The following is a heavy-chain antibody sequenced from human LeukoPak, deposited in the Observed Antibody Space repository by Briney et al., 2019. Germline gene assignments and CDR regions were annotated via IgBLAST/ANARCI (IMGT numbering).Heavy chain of an antibody. V-gene: IGHV1-46*01. CDR2: IDPSGGST. CDR3: ARSYIGSFYYGSGSYSPFDS. CDR1: GYTFTSYY. Sequence: ASVKVSCKASGYTFTSYYMHWVRQAPGQGLEWMGIIDPSGGSTTYAQKFQGRVTLTRDTSTSTVYMELSSLRSEDTAVYYCARSYIGSFYYGSGSYSPFDSWGQGTLVTVSS. D-gene: IGHD3-10*01. J-gene: IGHJ4*02.